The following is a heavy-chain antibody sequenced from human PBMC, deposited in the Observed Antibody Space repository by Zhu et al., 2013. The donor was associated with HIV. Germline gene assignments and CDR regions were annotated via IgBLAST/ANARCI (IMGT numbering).Heavy chain of an antibody. V-gene: IGHV1-2*02. CDR1: GYSFTAYY. D-gene: IGHD2-8*01. J-gene: IGHJ4*02. CDR3: ARATDCSLGRCIEGFDH. CDR2: INPKSGDT. Sequence: QVQLVQSGAVMKKPGASVKVSCETSGYSFTAYYIHWVRQAPGQGLEWMGWINPKSGDTSFSQRFQGRFIMTRDSSITTAYMELSRLRPGDTAVYYCARATDCSLGRCIEGFDHWGLGTLVIVSP.